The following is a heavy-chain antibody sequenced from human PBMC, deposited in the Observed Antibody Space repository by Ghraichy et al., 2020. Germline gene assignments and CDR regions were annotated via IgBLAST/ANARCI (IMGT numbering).Heavy chain of an antibody. CDR2: IYYSGST. CDR1: GGSISSSSYY. J-gene: IGHJ4*02. D-gene: IGHD3-10*01. CDR3: IGRSSGSFRRPLNDY. Sequence: SETLSLTCTVSGGSISSSSYYWGWIRQPPGKGLEWIGSIYYSGSTYYNPSLKSRVTISVDTSKNQFSLKLSSVTAADTAVYYCIGRSSGSFRRPLNDYWGQGTLVTVSS. V-gene: IGHV4-39*01.